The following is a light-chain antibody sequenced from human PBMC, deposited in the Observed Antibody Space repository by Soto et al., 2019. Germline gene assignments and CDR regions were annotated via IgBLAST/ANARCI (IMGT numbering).Light chain of an antibody. CDR3: QQHADWHPYT. CDR1: QSISSS. Sequence: EIVLTQSPATLSLSPGERATLSCRASQSISSSLAWYQQKPGQAPRLLIYDSFNRNSGTPARFSGSGSGTDFTLTISSVEPEAFALYYYQQHADWHPYTFGRGTKLEIK. V-gene: IGKV3-11*01. J-gene: IGKJ2*01. CDR2: DSF.